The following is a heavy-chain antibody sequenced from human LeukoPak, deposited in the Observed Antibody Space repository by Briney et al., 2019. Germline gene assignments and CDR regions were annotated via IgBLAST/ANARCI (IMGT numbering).Heavy chain of an antibody. J-gene: IGHJ4*02. CDR2: IRYDGSNK. Sequence: GGSLRLSCAASGFTFSSYGMHWVRQAPGKGLEWVAFIRYDGSNKYYADSVKGRFAISRDNSKNTVYLQINSLRDEDTAVYYCARDRGWIQFEDWGQGTLVTVSS. V-gene: IGHV3-30*02. CDR1: GFTFSSYG. D-gene: IGHD5-24*01. CDR3: ARDRGWIQFED.